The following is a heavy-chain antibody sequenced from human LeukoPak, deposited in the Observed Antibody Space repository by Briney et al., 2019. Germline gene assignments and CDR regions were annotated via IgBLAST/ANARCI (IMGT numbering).Heavy chain of an antibody. D-gene: IGHD1-26*01. CDR1: GYTFTSYA. Sequence: ASVKVSCKASGYTFTSYAMNWVRQAPGQGLEWMGWINTNTGNPTYAQGFTGRFVFSLDTSVSTAYQQISSLKAEDTAVYYCAGEGVEYSGSYEVGWGQGTLVTVSS. V-gene: IGHV7-4-1*02. CDR3: AGEGVEYSGSYEVG. CDR2: INTNTGNP. J-gene: IGHJ4*02.